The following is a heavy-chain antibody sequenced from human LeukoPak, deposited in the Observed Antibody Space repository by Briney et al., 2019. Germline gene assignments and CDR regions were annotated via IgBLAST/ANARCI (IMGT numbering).Heavy chain of an antibody. D-gene: IGHD5-18*01. J-gene: IGHJ4*02. CDR1: GGSISSYY. CDR2: IYTSGST. V-gene: IGHV4-4*07. CDR3: ASGGYSYGYYFDY. Sequence: SETLSLTCTVSGGSISSYYWSWIRQPVGKGLEWIGHIYTSGSTNYNPSLKSRVTISVDTSKNQFSLKLSSVTAADTAVYYCASGGYSYGYYFDYWGQGTLVTVSS.